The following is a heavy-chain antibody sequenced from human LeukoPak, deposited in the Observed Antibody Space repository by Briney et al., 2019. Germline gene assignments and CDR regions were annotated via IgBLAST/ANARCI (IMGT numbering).Heavy chain of an antibody. CDR3: ARDKLGWYFDL. J-gene: IGHJ2*01. D-gene: IGHD7-27*01. Sequence: PSETLSLTCTVSGGSISSYYWTWLRQPPGKGLEWIGYIYYTGSTDYNPSLKSRVTISLDTSKNQFSLKLSSMTAADTAVYYCARDKLGWYFDLWGRGTLVTVSS. V-gene: IGHV4-59*01. CDR2: IYYTGST. CDR1: GGSISSYY.